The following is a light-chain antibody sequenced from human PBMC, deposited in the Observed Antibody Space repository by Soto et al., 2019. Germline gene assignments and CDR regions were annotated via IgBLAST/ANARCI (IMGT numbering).Light chain of an antibody. CDR3: QQYHKWPPIT. V-gene: IGKV3-15*01. J-gene: IGKJ5*01. Sequence: DTVMTQSPGTLSVSLGESATLSCRASQSVDGYLAWYQQKPGQAPRLLIYGASTRATGVTARFRGGGSGTEFTLTISSLQSEDSAVYYCQQYHKWPPITFGQGTRLEIK. CDR2: GAS. CDR1: QSVDGY.